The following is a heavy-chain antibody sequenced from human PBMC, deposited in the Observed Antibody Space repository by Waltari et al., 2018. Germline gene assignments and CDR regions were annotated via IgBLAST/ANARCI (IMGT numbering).Heavy chain of an antibody. CDR1: GYPFPGYY. CDR3: ARVISSGWYGLTY. V-gene: IGHV1-2*02. D-gene: IGHD6-19*01. J-gene: IGHJ4*02. Sequence: QVQLVQSGAAVKKPGASVKVSCKASGYPFPGYYMQWVRQAPGQGLEWMGWINPNSGGTNYAQKFQGRVTMTRDTSISTAYMELSRLRSDDTAVYYCARVISSGWYGLTYWGQGTLVTVSS. CDR2: INPNSGGT.